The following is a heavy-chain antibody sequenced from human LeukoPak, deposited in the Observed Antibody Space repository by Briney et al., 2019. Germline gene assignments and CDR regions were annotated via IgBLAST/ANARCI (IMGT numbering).Heavy chain of an antibody. CDR3: ARGGQGDGYSADEAFDF. V-gene: IGHV6-1*01. D-gene: IGHD5-24*01. Sequence: SQTLSLTCAFSGDSVSSNSSACNWIRQSPSRGLEWLGRTYYRSKWYNDYAVSVKSRITINPDTSKNQFSLQLTSVTPEDTAVYYCARGGQGDGYSADEAFDFWGQGTMVTVSS. CDR2: TYYRSKWYN. J-gene: IGHJ3*01. CDR1: GDSVSSNSSA.